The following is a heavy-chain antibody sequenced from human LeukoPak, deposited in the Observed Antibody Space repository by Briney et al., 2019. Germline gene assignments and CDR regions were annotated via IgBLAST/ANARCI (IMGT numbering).Heavy chain of an antibody. CDR1: GYTFTGYY. Sequence: ASVKVSCKHPGYTFTGYYMHWVRQAPGQGVEWMGWINPNSGGTNYAQKFQGRVTMTRDTSISTAYMELSRLRSDDTAVYYCARDPQRWLQFRFYYYYGMDVWGQGTTVTVSS. J-gene: IGHJ6*02. V-gene: IGHV1-2*02. D-gene: IGHD5-24*01. CDR2: INPNSGGT. CDR3: ARDPQRWLQFRFYYYYGMDV.